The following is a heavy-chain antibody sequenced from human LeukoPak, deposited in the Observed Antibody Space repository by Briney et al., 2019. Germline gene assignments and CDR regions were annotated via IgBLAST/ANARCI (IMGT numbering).Heavy chain of an antibody. D-gene: IGHD3-9*01. CDR2: ISGSGGST. V-gene: IGHV3-23*01. CDR1: GFTFSSYA. J-gene: IGHJ6*03. CDR3: AKENIYDILTGYNYYYYYMDV. Sequence: PGGSLRLSCAASGFTFSSYAMSWVRQAPGKGLEWVSAISGSGGSTYYADSVKGRFTISRDNSKNTLYLQMNSLRAEDTAVYYCAKENIYDILTGYNYYYYYMDVWGKGTTVTVSS.